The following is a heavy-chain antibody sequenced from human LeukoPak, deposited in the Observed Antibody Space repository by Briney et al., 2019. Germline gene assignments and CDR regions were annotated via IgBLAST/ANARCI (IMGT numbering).Heavy chain of an antibody. CDR3: ARDTLGYCSSTSCYNAMFDY. J-gene: IGHJ4*02. V-gene: IGHV3-30*19. CDR2: ISYDGSNK. CDR1: GFTFSSYG. D-gene: IGHD2-2*01. Sequence: GGSLRLSCAASGFTFSSYGMHWVRQAPGKGLEWVAVISYDGSNKYYADSVKGRFTISRDNSKNTLYLQMNSLRAEDTAVYYCARDTLGYCSSTSCYNAMFDYWGQGTLVTVSS.